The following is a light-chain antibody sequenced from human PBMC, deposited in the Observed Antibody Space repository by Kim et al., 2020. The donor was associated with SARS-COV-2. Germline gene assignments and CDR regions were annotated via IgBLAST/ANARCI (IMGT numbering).Light chain of an antibody. V-gene: IGKV1-39*01. CDR3: QQTYTTPYT. CDR2: AAS. J-gene: IGKJ2*01. Sequence: SASVGDRVTLTCRASQRISNYLNWYQQKPGKAPTLLIYAASSLQSGVPSRCSGSGSGTDFTLTISGLQPEDSAVYYCQQTYTTPYTFGRGTKLEI. CDR1: QRISNY.